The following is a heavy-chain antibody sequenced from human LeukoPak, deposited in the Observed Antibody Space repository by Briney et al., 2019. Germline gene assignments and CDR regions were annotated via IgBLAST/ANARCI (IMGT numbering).Heavy chain of an antibody. D-gene: IGHD3-16*02. Sequence: SETLSLTCAVYGGSFSGYYWSWIRQPPGKGLEWIEEINHSGSTNCNPSLKSRVTISVDTSKNQFSLKLSSVTAADTAVYYCARGSDYDYIWGSYRHACFDYWGQGTLVTVSS. CDR2: INHSGST. CDR1: GGSFSGYY. J-gene: IGHJ4*02. V-gene: IGHV4-34*01. CDR3: ARGSDYDYIWGSYRHACFDY.